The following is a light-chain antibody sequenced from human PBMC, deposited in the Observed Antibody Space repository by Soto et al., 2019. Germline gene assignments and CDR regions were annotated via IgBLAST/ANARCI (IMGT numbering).Light chain of an antibody. CDR1: SSNIGINT. V-gene: IGLV1-44*01. Sequence: QSVLTQPPSASGTPGQRVTISCSGGSSNIGINTVNWYQQVPGTAPKLLIYFNNQRPSGVPDRFSGSKSGTSASLAISGLQSEDEADYYCATWDDSLSGVVFGGGTQLTVL. J-gene: IGLJ2*01. CDR2: FNN. CDR3: ATWDDSLSGVV.